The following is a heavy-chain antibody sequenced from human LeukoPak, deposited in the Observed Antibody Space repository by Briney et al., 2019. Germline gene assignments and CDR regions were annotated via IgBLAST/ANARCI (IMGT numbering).Heavy chain of an antibody. J-gene: IGHJ4*02. CDR1: GYTFTSYA. V-gene: IGHV1-3*01. CDR2: INAGNGNT. CDR3: ARDRGSGWYNPSLFDY. D-gene: IGHD6-19*01. Sequence: GASVKVSCKASGYTFTSYAMHWVRQAPGQRLEWMGRINAGNGNTKYSQKFQGRVTITRDTSASTAYMELSSLRSEDTAVYYCARDRGSGWYNPSLFDYWSQGTLVTVSS.